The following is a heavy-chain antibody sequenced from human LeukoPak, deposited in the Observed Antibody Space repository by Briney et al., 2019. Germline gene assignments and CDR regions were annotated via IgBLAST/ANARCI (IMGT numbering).Heavy chain of an antibody. Sequence: VASVKVSCKASGGTFSSYAISWVRQAPGQGLEWMGGIIPLFGKSIYAQKFQGRVTITTDESTSTAYMDLSSLRSEDTAVYYCARDHASMQRYPNWFDPWGQGTLVTVSS. V-gene: IGHV1-69*05. D-gene: IGHD1-14*01. CDR3: ARDHASMQRYPNWFDP. CDR1: GGTFSSYA. CDR2: IIPLFGKS. J-gene: IGHJ5*02.